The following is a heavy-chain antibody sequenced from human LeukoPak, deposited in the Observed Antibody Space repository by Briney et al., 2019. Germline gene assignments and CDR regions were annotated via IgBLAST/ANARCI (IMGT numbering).Heavy chain of an antibody. CDR2: ISSSSSYI. J-gene: IGHJ4*02. CDR1: GFTFSSYS. D-gene: IGHD3-10*01. CDR3: ARGYYGSGSYFDY. Sequence: GGSLSLSCAASGFTFSSYSMNWVRQAPGKGLEWVSSISSSSSYIYYADSVKGRFTISRDNAKNSLYLQMNSLRAEDTAVYYCARGYYGSGSYFDYWGQGTLVTVSS. V-gene: IGHV3-21*01.